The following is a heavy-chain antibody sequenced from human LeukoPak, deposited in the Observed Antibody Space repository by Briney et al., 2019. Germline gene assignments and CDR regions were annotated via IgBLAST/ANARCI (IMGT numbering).Heavy chain of an antibody. CDR2: ITPYNGDT. V-gene: IGHV1-18*01. Sequence: ASVKVSCKASGYTFITYGITWVRQAPGQGLEWMGWITPYNGDTNYAQNPQDRVTMTTDTSTSTAYMELRGLRSDDTAVYFCARVAGVSYNYFDSWGQGTLVTVSS. CDR3: ARVAGVSYNYFDS. CDR1: GYTFITYG. J-gene: IGHJ4*02. D-gene: IGHD1-26*01.